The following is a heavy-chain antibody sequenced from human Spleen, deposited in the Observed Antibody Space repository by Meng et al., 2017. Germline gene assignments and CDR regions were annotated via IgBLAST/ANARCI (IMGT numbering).Heavy chain of an antibody. Sequence: LVQSGARVKMPWASVKASGDASGYTLSRDGFSWFGHAPGRGLEWLGWINTYTGKTDYAQKFQGRVILTTDTFTNTAYMELRSLGSDDTAVYYCVTRGNPYLNCWGQGTLVTVFS. V-gene: IGHV1-18*01. J-gene: IGHJ4*02. CDR3: VTRGNPYLNC. CDR1: GYTLSRDG. CDR2: INTYTGKT. D-gene: IGHD2-2*01.